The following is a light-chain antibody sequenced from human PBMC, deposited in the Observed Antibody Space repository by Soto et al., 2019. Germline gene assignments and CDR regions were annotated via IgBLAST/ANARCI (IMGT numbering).Light chain of an antibody. CDR3: QQYNTWPRAT. J-gene: IGKJ4*01. CDR1: QSISSN. Sequence: EIVMTQSPATLSVSPGERATLSCRASQSISSNLAWYQQKPGQAPRLLMFRTSSRATGFPARCSGSGSGTEFNLTISILQTEDFGVYYCQQYNTWPRATFGGGTKVEIK. V-gene: IGKV3-15*01. CDR2: RTS.